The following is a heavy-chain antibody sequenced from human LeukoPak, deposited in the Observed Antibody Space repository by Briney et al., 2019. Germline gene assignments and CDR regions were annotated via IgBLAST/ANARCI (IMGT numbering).Heavy chain of an antibody. CDR2: IYYSGST. Sequence: SETLSLTCTVSGGSFRSDYYYWNWIRQPPGKGLEWVGYIYYSGSTNYNPSLKSRVTISVDTSKNQFSLKLNSVTAADTAVYYCARDPNQSLLWFGDLFGPNDAFDIWGQGTMVTVSS. J-gene: IGHJ3*02. CDR1: GGSFRSDYYY. V-gene: IGHV4-61*01. D-gene: IGHD3-10*01. CDR3: ARDPNQSLLWFGDLFGPNDAFDI.